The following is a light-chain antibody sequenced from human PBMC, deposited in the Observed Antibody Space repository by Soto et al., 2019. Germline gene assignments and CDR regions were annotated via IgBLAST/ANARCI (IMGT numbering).Light chain of an antibody. V-gene: IGLV2-14*01. CDR3: SSYTTIKTVI. J-gene: IGLJ2*01. CDR1: SSDVGAYNY. CDR2: DVT. Sequence: ALAQPASVSGSPGQSITISCTGTSSDVGAYNYVSWYHQHHPGKAPELIIYDVTDRPSGVSTRFSGSKSGNTASLTISGLQAEDEGDYYCSSYTTIKTVIFGGGTKLTVL.